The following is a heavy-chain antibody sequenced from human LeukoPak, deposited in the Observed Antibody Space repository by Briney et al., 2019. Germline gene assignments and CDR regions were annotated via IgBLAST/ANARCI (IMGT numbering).Heavy chain of an antibody. J-gene: IGHJ4*02. CDR3: ASNRSKYRFDY. V-gene: IGHV3-48*03. CDR2: ISSSGSNI. Sequence: GGSLRLSCAASGFTFSSYEMNWVRQAPGKGLEWVSYISSSGSNIYYADSVKGRFTIPRDNAKNSLYLQMNSLRAEDTAVYYCASNRSKYRFDYWGQGTLVTVSS. CDR1: GFTFSSYE. D-gene: IGHD1-14*01.